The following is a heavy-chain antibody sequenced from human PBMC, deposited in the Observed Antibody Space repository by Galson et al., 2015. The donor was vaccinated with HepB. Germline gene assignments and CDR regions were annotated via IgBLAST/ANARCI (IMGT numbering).Heavy chain of an antibody. CDR3: ARGALVVVVNSTQNNWFGP. D-gene: IGHD2-15*01. V-gene: IGHV1-18*01. CDR2: INTYNRNT. Sequence: SVKVSCKASGYTFSSYSITWVRQAPGQGLEWMGWINTYNRNTDHAQKFQDRVTMTTDTSTNTAFMELRSLRSDDTAVYYCARGALVVVVNSTQNNWFGPWGQGTLVTVSS. CDR1: GYTFSSYS. J-gene: IGHJ5*02.